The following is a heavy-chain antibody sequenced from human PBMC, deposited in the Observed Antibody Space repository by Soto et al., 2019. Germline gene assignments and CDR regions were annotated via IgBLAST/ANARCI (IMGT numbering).Heavy chain of an antibody. V-gene: IGHV3-66*01. CDR2: IYSGGST. CDR1: GFTVSSNY. CDR3: ARDRNYYDSSGYYHFDY. J-gene: IGHJ4*02. D-gene: IGHD3-22*01. Sequence: EVQLVESGGGLVQPGGSLRLSCAASGFTVSSNYMSWVRQAPGKGLEWVSVIYSGGSTYYADSVKGRFTISRDNSKNTLYLQMNSLRAEDTAVYYCARDRNYYDSSGYYHFDYWVQGTLVTVSS.